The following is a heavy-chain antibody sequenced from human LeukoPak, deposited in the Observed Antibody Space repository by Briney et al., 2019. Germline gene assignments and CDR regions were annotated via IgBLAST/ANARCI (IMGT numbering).Heavy chain of an antibody. Sequence: GGTLRLSCTASGFTFSSYAMSWVRQAPGRGLEWVSFISGSGGNTYYADSVKGRFTISRDNSKNTLYLQMNRLRAEDTALYYCAKSRTPGFDYWGQGTLVTVSS. D-gene: IGHD2-15*01. CDR1: GFTFSSYA. CDR2: ISGSGGNT. CDR3: AKSRTPGFDY. J-gene: IGHJ4*02. V-gene: IGHV3-23*01.